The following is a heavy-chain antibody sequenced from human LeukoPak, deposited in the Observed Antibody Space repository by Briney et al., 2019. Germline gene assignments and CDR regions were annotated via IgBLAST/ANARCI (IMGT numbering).Heavy chain of an antibody. J-gene: IGHJ4*02. V-gene: IGHV3-7*01. Sequence: GGSLRLSCAASGFTFSSYWMSWVRQAPGKGLEWVANIKQDGSEKYYVDSVKGRFTISRDNAKNSLYLQMNSLRAEATAVYYCASGYSSGWSFDYWGQGTLVTVSS. CDR2: IKQDGSEK. CDR3: ASGYSSGWSFDY. D-gene: IGHD6-19*01. CDR1: GFTFSSYW.